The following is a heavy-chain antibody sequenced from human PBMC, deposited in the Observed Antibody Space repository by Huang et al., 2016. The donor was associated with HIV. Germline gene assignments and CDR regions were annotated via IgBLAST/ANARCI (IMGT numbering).Heavy chain of an antibody. D-gene: IGHD3-22*01. J-gene: IGHJ3*02. CDR1: GYTFTSYG. Sequence: QIQLMQSGPELKQPGASVKVSCKASGYTFTSYGITWVSQAPGQGPEWRGCSSASRGDTEYAQKCQGGVTLTTDTSTNIAYMELRSLRSDDTAKYYCARDPKYHRIGYYRQRRGIDIWGQGTMVIVSS. CDR2: SSASRGDT. V-gene: IGHV1-18*01. CDR3: ARDPKYHRIGYYRQRRGIDI.